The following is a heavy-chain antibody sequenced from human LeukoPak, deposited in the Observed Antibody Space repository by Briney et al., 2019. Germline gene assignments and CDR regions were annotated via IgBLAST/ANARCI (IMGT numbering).Heavy chain of an antibody. CDR2: IHYTGAT. Sequence: SETLSLTCAVYGGSITGYYWSWIRQTPGRGLEWVGEIHYTGATSYNPSLKSRATISTDTSKNQFSLRLSSVTAADTSVYYCARGNILTGYCFDFWGQGALVTVSS. D-gene: IGHD3-9*01. V-gene: IGHV4-34*01. J-gene: IGHJ4*02. CDR3: ARGNILTGYCFDF. CDR1: GGSITGYY.